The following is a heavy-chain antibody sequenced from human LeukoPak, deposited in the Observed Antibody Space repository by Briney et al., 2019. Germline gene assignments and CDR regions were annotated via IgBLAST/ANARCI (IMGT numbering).Heavy chain of an antibody. J-gene: IGHJ4*02. V-gene: IGHV5-51*01. CDR2: IYPGDSDT. Sequence: KLGESLKISCKGSGYSFTSYWIGWVRQMPGKGLEWMGIIYPGDSDTRYSPSFQGQVTILADKSISTAYLQWSSLKASDTAMYYCARRVRGDYYDSSGYADYWGQGTLVTVSS. CDR3: ARRVRGDYYDSSGYADY. D-gene: IGHD3-22*01. CDR1: GYSFTSYW.